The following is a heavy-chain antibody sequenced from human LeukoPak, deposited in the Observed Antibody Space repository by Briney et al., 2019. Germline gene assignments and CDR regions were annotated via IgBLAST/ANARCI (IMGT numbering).Heavy chain of an antibody. CDR2: IYYSGST. D-gene: IGHD3-22*01. Sequence: SETLSLTCTVSGGSISSSSYYWGWIRQPPGKGLEWIGSIYYSGSTYYNPSLKSRVTISVDTSKNQFSLKLSSVTAADTAVYYCARHDAPHLYDTDSSGYYMPGAFDIWGQGTMVTVSS. V-gene: IGHV4-39*01. J-gene: IGHJ3*02. CDR1: GGSISSSSYY. CDR3: ARHDAPHLYDTDSSGYYMPGAFDI.